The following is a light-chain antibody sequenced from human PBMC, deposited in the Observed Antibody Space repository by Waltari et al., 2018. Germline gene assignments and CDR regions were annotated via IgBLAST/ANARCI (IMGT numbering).Light chain of an antibody. CDR1: QTVRRY. Sequence: EIVLTQSPATLSLSPGERATISCRASQTVRRYLAWYQQKPGQAPRLLIFDASSRAPGIPAKFSGSGSGTDFTLTVSNLEPEDFAVYYCQQRSNWPYTFGQGTRVEIK. J-gene: IGKJ2*01. CDR2: DAS. CDR3: QQRSNWPYT. V-gene: IGKV3-11*01.